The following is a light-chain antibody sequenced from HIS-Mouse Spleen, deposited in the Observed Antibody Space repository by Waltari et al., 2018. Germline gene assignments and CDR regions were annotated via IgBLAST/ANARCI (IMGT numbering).Light chain of an antibody. CDR2: EGS. CDR1: SLDVGSSNL. Sequence: QSALTQPASVSGSPGQSITLSCTGTSLDVGSSNLVSWYQQHPGKAPKLMIYEGSKRPSGVSNRFSGSKSGNTASLTISGLQAEDEADYYCCSYAGSSTVVFGGGTKLTVL. J-gene: IGLJ2*01. CDR3: CSYAGSSTVV. V-gene: IGLV2-23*01.